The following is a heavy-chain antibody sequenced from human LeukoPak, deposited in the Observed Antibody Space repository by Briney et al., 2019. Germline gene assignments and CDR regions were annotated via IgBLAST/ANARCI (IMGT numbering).Heavy chain of an antibody. CDR3: ATGPTVTIFDY. J-gene: IGHJ4*02. CDR2: INHSGST. D-gene: IGHD4-17*01. CDR1: GGSFSGYY. Sequence: NPSETLSLTCAVSGGSFSGYYWSWIRQPPGKGLEWIGEINHSGSTNYNPSLKSRVTISVDTSKNQFSLKLSSVTAADTAVYYCATGPTVTIFDYWGQGTLVTVSS. V-gene: IGHV4-34*01.